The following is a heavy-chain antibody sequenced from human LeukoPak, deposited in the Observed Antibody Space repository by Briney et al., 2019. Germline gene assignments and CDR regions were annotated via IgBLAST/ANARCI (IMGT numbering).Heavy chain of an antibody. J-gene: IGHJ4*02. CDR3: ARGRDSGSGSLTLDY. D-gene: IGHD3-10*01. Sequence: SETLSLTCAVYGESFSGYYLSWIRQPPGKGLEWIGEINQSGRTNYKPSLKSRVTISADTSKNQFSLKLSSVTAADTAVYYCARGRDSGSGSLTLDYWGQGTLATVSS. CDR2: INQSGRT. CDR1: GESFSGYY. V-gene: IGHV4-34*01.